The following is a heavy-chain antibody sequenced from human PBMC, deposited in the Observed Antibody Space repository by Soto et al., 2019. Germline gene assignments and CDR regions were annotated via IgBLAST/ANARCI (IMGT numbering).Heavy chain of an antibody. CDR1: GFTFTSSA. CDR3: AAISPWNSIYYFDY. J-gene: IGHJ4*02. Sequence: QMQLVQSGPEVKKPGTSVKVSCKASGFTFTSSAVQWVRQARGQRLEWIGWIVVGSGNTNYAQKFKERVTITRNMSTSTAAMELSSLRSEDTAVYYCAAISPWNSIYYFDYWGQGTLVTVSS. CDR2: IVVGSGNT. V-gene: IGHV1-58*01. D-gene: IGHD1-7*01.